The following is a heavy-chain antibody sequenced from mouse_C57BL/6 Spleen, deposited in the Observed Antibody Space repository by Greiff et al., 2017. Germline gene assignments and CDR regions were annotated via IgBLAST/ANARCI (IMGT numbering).Heavy chain of an antibody. CDR2: ISSGSSTI. V-gene: IGHV5-17*01. D-gene: IGHD3-2*02. CDR3: ARTAQAAWFAY. J-gene: IGHJ3*01. CDR1: GFTFSDYG. Sequence: EVKLVESGGGLVKPGGSLKLSCAASGFTFSDYGMHWVRQAPEKGLEWVAYISSGSSTIYYADTVKGRFTISRDNAKNTLCLQMTSLRSEDTAMYYCARTAQAAWFAYWGQGTLVTVSA.